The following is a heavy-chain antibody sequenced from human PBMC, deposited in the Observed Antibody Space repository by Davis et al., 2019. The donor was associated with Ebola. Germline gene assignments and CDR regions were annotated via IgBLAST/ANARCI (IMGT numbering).Heavy chain of an antibody. V-gene: IGHV4-59*01. CDR1: GGSISSYY. Sequence: GSLRLSCTVSGGSISSYYWSWIRQPPGKGLEWIGYIYYSGSTNYNPSLKSRVTISVDTSKNQFSLKLSSVTAADTAVYYCARTIVPVGMDVWGQGTTVTVSS. CDR2: IYYSGST. J-gene: IGHJ6*02. CDR3: ARTIVPVGMDV. D-gene: IGHD2/OR15-2a*01.